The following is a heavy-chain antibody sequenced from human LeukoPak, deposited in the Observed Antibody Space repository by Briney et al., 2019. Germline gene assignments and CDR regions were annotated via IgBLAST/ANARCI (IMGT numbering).Heavy chain of an antibody. CDR3: ARGVIYYYDSSGYYPS. V-gene: IGHV4-30-4*01. CDR2: IYYSGST. CDR1: GGSISSGDHY. Sequence: SETLSLTCTVSGGSISSGDHYWSWIRQPPGKGLEWIGYIYYSGSTYYNPSLKSRVTISVDTSKNQFSLKLSSVTAADTAVYYCARGVIYYYDSSGYYPSWGQGTLVTVSS. J-gene: IGHJ5*02. D-gene: IGHD3-22*01.